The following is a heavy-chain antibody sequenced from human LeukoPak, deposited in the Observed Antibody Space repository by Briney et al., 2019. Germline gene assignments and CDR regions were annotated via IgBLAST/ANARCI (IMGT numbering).Heavy chain of an antibody. V-gene: IGHV3-7*04. Sequence: GGSLRLSCAASVFTFSRYWMTCVRQAPGKGLQWVADIKPDGSAGSYVDSVKGRFTISRDNAKSSLYLQMNSLRAEDTAVYYCARALESGNSDAGYWGQGTLVTVSS. D-gene: IGHD4-23*01. CDR3: ARALESGNSDAGY. CDR1: VFTFSRYW. CDR2: IKPDGSAG. J-gene: IGHJ4*02.